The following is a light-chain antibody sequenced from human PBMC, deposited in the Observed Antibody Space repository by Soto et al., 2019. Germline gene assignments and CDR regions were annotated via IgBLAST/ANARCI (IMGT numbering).Light chain of an antibody. CDR2: DVS. J-gene: IGLJ3*02. CDR1: SSDVGGYNY. Sequence: QSALTPPASVSGSPGQSITISCTGTSSDVGGYNYVSWYQQHPGKAPKLMIYDVSNRPSGVSNRFSGSKSGNTASLTISGLQAEDEADYYCSSYTSSSLLVFGGGTKLTVL. V-gene: IGLV2-14*01. CDR3: SSYTSSSLLV.